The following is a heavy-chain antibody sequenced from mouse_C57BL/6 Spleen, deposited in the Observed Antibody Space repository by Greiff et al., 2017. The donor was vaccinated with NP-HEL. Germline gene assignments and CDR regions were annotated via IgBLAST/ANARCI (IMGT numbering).Heavy chain of an antibody. V-gene: IGHV1-54*01. CDR1: GYAFTNYL. Sequence: VQLQQSGAGLVRPGPSVKVSCKASGYAFTNYLIEWVKQRPGQGLEWIGVINPGSGGTNYNEKFKGKATLTADKSSSTAYMQLSSLTSEDSAVYFCARLRDYDWFAYWGQGTLVTVSA. CDR2: INPGSGGT. D-gene: IGHD2-4*01. CDR3: ARLRDYDWFAY. J-gene: IGHJ3*01.